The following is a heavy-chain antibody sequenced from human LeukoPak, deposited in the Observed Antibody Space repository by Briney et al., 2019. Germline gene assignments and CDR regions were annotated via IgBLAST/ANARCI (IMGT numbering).Heavy chain of an antibody. CDR3: GRPTSYYGDYMW. CDR1: GGSMTDNSYY. J-gene: IGHJ4*02. Sequence: SETLSLTCTVSGGSMTDNSYYWGWVRQPPGKGLEWIGSFYYSGGTYYHPSLKSRVTMSVDTAKSQFSLKLGSVTAADTAVYYCGRPTSYYGDYMWWGQGALVTVSS. D-gene: IGHD4-17*01. CDR2: FYYSGGT. V-gene: IGHV4-39*01.